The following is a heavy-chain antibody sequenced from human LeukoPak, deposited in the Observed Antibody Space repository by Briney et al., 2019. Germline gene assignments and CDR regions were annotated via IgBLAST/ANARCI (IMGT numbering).Heavy chain of an antibody. J-gene: IGHJ4*02. V-gene: IGHV3-30-3*01. CDR1: GFTFSSYA. CDR2: ISYDGSNK. Sequence: PGRSLRLSCAASGFTFSSYAMHWVRQAPGKGLEWVAVISYDGSNKYYADSVKGRFTISRDNSKNTLYLQVNSLRAEDTAVYYCARVDAAMVTLFYFDYWGQGTLVTVSS. CDR3: ARVDAAMVTLFYFDY. D-gene: IGHD5-18*01.